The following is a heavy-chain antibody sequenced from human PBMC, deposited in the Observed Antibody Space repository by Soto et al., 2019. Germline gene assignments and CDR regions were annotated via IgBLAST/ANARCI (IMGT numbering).Heavy chain of an antibody. CDR1: GFSCSNYW. Sequence: GGSLRLSCAASGFSCSNYWMHWVRQAPGKGLVWVSRIKSDGSSTNYADSVKGRFSISRDNAKNTLYLQMNSLRAEDTAVYYCARGQSRRYNSGGYYYDWYFDLWGRGPLVTLSS. D-gene: IGHD3-22*01. J-gene: IGHJ2*01. CDR2: IKSDGSST. V-gene: IGHV3-74*01. CDR3: ARGQSRRYNSGGYYYDWYFDL.